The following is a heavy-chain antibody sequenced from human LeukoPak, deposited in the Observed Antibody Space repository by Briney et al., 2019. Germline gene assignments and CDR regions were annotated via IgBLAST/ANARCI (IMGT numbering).Heavy chain of an antibody. CDR2: ISGSGGST. Sequence: GGSLRLSCAASGFTFSSYAMTWVRQAPERGLEWVSVISGSGGSTYYADSVKGRFTISRDNSKNTLYLGMNSLKAEDTAIYYCAKPLWGTTVTTGDHAMDVWGQGTTVTVSS. CDR3: AKPLWGTTVTTGDHAMDV. D-gene: IGHD4-17*01. V-gene: IGHV3-23*01. CDR1: GFTFSSYA. J-gene: IGHJ6*02.